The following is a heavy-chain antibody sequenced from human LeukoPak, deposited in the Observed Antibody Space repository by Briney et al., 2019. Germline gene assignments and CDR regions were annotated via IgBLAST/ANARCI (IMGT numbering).Heavy chain of an antibody. CDR2: ISSNSRTI. Sequence: GGSLRLSCAASEFIFSNYGMNWVRQPPGKGLEWGSYISSNSRTINYADSVRGRFTISRDNGKNSLYLQMNSLRVEDTAVYYCARGGYSRPDYWGQGTLVTVSS. V-gene: IGHV3-48*01. CDR3: ARGGYSRPDY. J-gene: IGHJ4*02. D-gene: IGHD4-11*01. CDR1: EFIFSNYG.